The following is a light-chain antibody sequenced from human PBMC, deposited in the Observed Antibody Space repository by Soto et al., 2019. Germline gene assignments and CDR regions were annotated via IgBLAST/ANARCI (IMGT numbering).Light chain of an antibody. CDR1: QSVTNRY. J-gene: IGKJ5*01. CDR2: GIS. Sequence: SVLTQSPGTLSLSPGERATLSCRASQSVTNRYFAWYQQRPGQAPRLLIYGISNRATGIPDRFSGSGSGTDFTLTISRLEPEDFATYYCQQSYSTPITFGQGTRLEIK. CDR3: QQSYSTPIT. V-gene: IGKV3-20*01.